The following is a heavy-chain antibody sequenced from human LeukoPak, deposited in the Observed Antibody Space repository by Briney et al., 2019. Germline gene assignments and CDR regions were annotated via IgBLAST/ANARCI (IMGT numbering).Heavy chain of an antibody. CDR1: GGSIRNSDYL. V-gene: IGHV4-39*01. D-gene: IGHD2-21*01. J-gene: IGHJ4*02. CDR3: ARHVYGFSFALPRFYFDL. Sequence: SETLSLTCSVSGGSIRNSDYLWGWIRQPPGKGLEWIGNINYSGTTAHYNPSLKSRVTMSADTSKNQFSLRLTSVTAADTAIYYCARHVYGFSFALPRFYFDLWGQGTLVPVSS. CDR2: INYSGTTA.